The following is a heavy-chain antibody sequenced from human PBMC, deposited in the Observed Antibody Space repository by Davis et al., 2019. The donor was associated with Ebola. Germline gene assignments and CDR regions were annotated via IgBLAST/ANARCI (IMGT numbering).Heavy chain of an antibody. CDR2: IYYSGST. D-gene: IGHD2-15*01. V-gene: IGHV4-39*01. CDR1: GGSISSSSYY. J-gene: IGHJ4*02. Sequence: PSETLSLTCTVSGGSISSSSYYWGWIRQPPGKGLEWIGSIYYSGSTYYNPSLKSRVTISVDTSKNQFSLKLSSVTAADTAVYYCALGVSRLSGGLDYWGQGTLVTVSS. CDR3: ALGVSRLSGGLDY.